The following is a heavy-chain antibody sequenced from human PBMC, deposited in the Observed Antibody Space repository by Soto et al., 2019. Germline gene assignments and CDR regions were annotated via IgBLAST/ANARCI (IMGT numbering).Heavy chain of an antibody. CDR3: AKDSLKNVYGDSLDY. J-gene: IGHJ4*02. Sequence: EVQLLESGGGLVQPGGSLRLSCAASGFTFSSYAMSWVRQAPGKGLEWVSAISGSGGSTYYADSVKGRFTISRDNSKNTLYLQMIRLRAEDTAVYYCAKDSLKNVYGDSLDYWGQGTLVTVSS. D-gene: IGHD4-17*01. CDR1: GFTFSSYA. CDR2: ISGSGGST. V-gene: IGHV3-23*01.